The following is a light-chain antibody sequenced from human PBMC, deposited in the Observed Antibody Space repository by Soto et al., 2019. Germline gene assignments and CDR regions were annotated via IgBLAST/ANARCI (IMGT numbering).Light chain of an antibody. CDR2: DAS. CDR1: QNINNY. CDR3: QQYENLPT. V-gene: IGKV1-33*01. J-gene: IGKJ5*01. Sequence: EIQMTQSPSSLSASVGDRVTITCHASQNINNYLNWYQQKPGRAPKLLIYDASNLEAGVPSRFRGSGSGTDFTFTISRLQPEDIATYYCQQYENLPTFGQGTRLEIK.